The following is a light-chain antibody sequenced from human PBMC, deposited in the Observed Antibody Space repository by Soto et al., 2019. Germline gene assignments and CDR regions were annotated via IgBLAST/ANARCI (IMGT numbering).Light chain of an antibody. CDR2: AAS. CDR3: QQCYSTSYT. J-gene: IGKJ2*01. Sequence: IQMTQSPSSLSASVGDRVTITCRASXXXXXXLNWYQQITGEAPKLLIYAASSLQSGVPSRFSGSGSGKDFTLIISSLQPEDFATYFCQQCYSTSYTFGQGTKLEV. V-gene: IGKV1-39*01. CDR1: XXXXXX.